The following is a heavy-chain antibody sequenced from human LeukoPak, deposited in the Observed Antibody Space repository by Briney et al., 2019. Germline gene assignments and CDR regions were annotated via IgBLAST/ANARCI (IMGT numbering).Heavy chain of an antibody. V-gene: IGHV3-30*18. CDR1: GFTFSSYG. J-gene: IGHJ6*03. CDR2: ISYDGSNK. D-gene: IGHD2-2*01. Sequence: GGSLRLSCAASGFTFSSYGMHWVRQAPGKGLEWVAVISYDGSNKYYADSVKGRFTISRDNSKNTLYLQMNSLRAEDTAVYYCAKDHVVVVPAAMSRGYYYYYMDVWGKGTTVTVSS. CDR3: AKDHVVVVPAAMSRGYYYYYMDV.